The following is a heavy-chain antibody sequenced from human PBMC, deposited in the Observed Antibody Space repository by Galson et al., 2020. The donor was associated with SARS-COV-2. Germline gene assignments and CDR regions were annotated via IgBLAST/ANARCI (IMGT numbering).Heavy chain of an antibody. J-gene: IGHJ4*02. CDR3: AKDRVPDLPPFGVVIDFDY. CDR2: IWYDGSNK. V-gene: IGHV3-33*06. D-gene: IGHD3-3*01. CDR1: GFTFSSYG. Sequence: GGSLRLSCAASGFTFSSYGMHWVRQAPGKGLEWVAVIWYDGSNKYYADSVKGRFTISRDNSKNTLYLQMNSLRAEDTAVYYCAKDRVPDLPPFGVVIDFDYWGQGTLVTVSS.